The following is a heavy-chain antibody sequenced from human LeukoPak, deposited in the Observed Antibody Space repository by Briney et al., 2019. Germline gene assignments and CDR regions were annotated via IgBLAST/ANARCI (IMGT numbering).Heavy chain of an antibody. CDR3: ARVRGNFDY. Sequence: GAVRVSCKASGHTFTSYGISWGRQAPGEGLEWMGWISAYNGNTNYAQKLQGRVTMTTDTSTSTAYMELRSLRSDDTAVYYCARVRGNFDYWGQGTLVTVSS. CDR2: ISAYNGNT. D-gene: IGHD3-10*01. V-gene: IGHV1-18*04. J-gene: IGHJ4*02. CDR1: GHTFTSYG.